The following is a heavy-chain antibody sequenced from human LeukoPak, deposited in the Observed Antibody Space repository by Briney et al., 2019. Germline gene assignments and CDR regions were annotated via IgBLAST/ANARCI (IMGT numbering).Heavy chain of an antibody. CDR1: GYIFTTYD. Sequence: ASVKVSCKASGYIFTTYDIGWVRQATGQGLEWMGWLNPNSGNAGYAQKFQGRVTISRNTSISTAYMELSSLRSDDTAIYYCARRKFLGWFDPWGKGTTVTVSS. CDR2: LNPNSGNA. D-gene: IGHD3-3*01. CDR3: ARRKFLGWFDP. V-gene: IGHV1-8*03. J-gene: IGHJ6*04.